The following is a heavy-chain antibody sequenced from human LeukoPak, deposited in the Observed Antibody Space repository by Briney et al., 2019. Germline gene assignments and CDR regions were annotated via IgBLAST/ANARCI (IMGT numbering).Heavy chain of an antibody. D-gene: IGHD4-23*01. CDR3: ARDMGAPDYGSYSVDY. CDR2: IHYSGSA. CDR1: GGSVSSGSYY. Sequence: TSATLSLTCTVSGGSVSSGSYYWSWIRQPPGRGLEWIAYIHYSGSAAYNPSLKSRVTISRDMSTNQFSLKMTSVTAADTAVYFCARDMGAPDYGSYSVDYWGQGTLVTFSS. V-gene: IGHV4-61*01. J-gene: IGHJ4*02.